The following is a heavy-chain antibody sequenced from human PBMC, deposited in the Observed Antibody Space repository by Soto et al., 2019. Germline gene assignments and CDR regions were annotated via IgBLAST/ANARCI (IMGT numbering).Heavy chain of an antibody. V-gene: IGHV3-15*05. J-gene: IGHJ4*02. CDR2: IRSQGDGGTA. Sequence: QLVESGGGFVKPGMSLRLTCAASGLTFSDAWMTWVRQAPGRGLERVGLIRSQGDGGTADYAPPVRGRFTISRDDAQNMVYLHMDNLHAEDTAVYYCITAPLRWGRGTLVTVSS. CDR3: ITAPLR. CDR1: GLTFSDAW.